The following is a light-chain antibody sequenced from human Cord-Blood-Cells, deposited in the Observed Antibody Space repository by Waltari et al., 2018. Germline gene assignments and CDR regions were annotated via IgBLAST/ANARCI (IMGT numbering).Light chain of an antibody. V-gene: IGLV2-23*02. J-gene: IGLJ3*02. CDR1: SSDVGSYHL. CDR2: EVS. CDR3: CSYAGSSTWV. Sequence: QSALTQPAPASGSPGPSITISCTGTSSDVGSYHLVSWYQQHPGKAPKLMIYEVSKRPSGVSNRFSGSKSGNTASLTISGLQAEDEADYYCCSYAGSSTWVFGGGTKLTVL.